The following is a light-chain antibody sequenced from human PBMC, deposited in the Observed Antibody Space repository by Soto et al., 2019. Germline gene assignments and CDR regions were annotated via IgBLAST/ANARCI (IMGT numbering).Light chain of an antibody. CDR2: WAS. V-gene: IGKV4-1*01. CDR3: KQYYSATWT. Sequence: DIVMTHSPASLPVPLGERASINFTHIQTLSHSSNNKKYLAWYQQKPGQPPKLLIYWASTRHSGVPARFSGSGSGRDFILIISSMEAEDVAVYYCKQYYSATWTFGQGTKVDIK. J-gene: IGKJ1*01. CDR1: QTLSHSSNNKKY.